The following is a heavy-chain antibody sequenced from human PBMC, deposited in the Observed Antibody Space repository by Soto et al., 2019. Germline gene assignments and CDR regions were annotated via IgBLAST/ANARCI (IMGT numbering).Heavy chain of an antibody. CDR1: GGSISSYY. Sequence: SETLSLTCTVSGGSISSYYWSWIRQPPGKGLEWIGYIYYSGSTNYNPSLKSRVTISVDTSMNQFSLKLSSVTAADTAVYYCARAVRGVLYNWFDPWGQGTLVTVSS. J-gene: IGHJ5*02. D-gene: IGHD3-10*01. CDR2: IYYSGST. CDR3: ARAVRGVLYNWFDP. V-gene: IGHV4-59*01.